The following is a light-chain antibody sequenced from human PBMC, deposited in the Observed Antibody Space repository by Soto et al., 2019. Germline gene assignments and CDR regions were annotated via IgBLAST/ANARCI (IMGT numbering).Light chain of an antibody. CDR1: QSVSTY. V-gene: IGKV3-11*01. Sequence: EIVLTQSQSTLSLSPGERSTLSCRTSQSVSTYLAWYQQKPGQAPRLLIYDASNRATGIPARFSGSGSVTDFTLTISSLEPEDFAVYYCQQRNNWPPLLTFGGGTNVDIK. J-gene: IGKJ4*01. CDR3: QQRNNWPPLLT. CDR2: DAS.